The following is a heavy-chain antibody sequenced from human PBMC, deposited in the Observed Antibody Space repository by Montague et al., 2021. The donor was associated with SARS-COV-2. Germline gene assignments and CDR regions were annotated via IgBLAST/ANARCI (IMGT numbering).Heavy chain of an antibody. J-gene: IGHJ6*02. CDR3: ARDVIVLQGVTKGMDV. D-gene: IGHD3-10*01. V-gene: IGHV4-39*07. CDR2: MYYSRST. CDR1: GGSISNSNYY. Sequence: SETLSLTCTVSGGSISNSNYYWIWIRQPPGKGLDGNMYMYYSRSTYYNPSRKIRVTISIDTSKNQLYLKMISVTAADTDLYYCARDVIVLQGVTKGMDVWGQGTTVTVSS.